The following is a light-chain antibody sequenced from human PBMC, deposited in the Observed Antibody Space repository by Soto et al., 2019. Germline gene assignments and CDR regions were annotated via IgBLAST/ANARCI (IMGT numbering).Light chain of an antibody. Sequence: QSALTQPASVSGSPGQSITISCTGTSSDVGGYNFVSWYQHHPGKAPKLIIYDVSNRPSGVSNRFSGSKSGNTASLTISGLQAEDEADYYCTSYTSSITCVFGTGTKLTVL. CDR2: DVS. CDR3: TSYTSSITCV. V-gene: IGLV2-14*03. CDR1: SSDVGGYNF. J-gene: IGLJ1*01.